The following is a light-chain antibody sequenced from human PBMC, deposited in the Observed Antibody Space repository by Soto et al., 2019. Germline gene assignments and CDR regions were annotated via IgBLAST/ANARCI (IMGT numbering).Light chain of an antibody. CDR3: QQYYSTPWT. CDR2: GAS. V-gene: IGKV3-11*01. Sequence: PGERATLSCRASQSVGSYLAWYQHKPGQAPRLLVYGASNRATGFPDRFSGSGSETDFTLTISRLEPEDFAVYYCQQYYSTPWTFGQGTKVDIK. J-gene: IGKJ1*01. CDR1: QSVGSY.